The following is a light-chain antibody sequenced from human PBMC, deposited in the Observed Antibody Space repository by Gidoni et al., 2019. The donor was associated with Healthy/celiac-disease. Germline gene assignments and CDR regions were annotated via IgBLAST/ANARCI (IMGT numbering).Light chain of an antibody. Sequence: DIVLTQSPGTLSLSPGERATLSCSASQSVSSSYLAWYQQKPVQAPRLLIYGASSRATGIPDRFSGSGSGTDFTLTISRLGPEDFAVYYCQQYGSSSGTFGQGTKVEIK. CDR1: QSVSSSY. CDR3: QQYGSSSGT. V-gene: IGKV3-20*01. CDR2: GAS. J-gene: IGKJ1*01.